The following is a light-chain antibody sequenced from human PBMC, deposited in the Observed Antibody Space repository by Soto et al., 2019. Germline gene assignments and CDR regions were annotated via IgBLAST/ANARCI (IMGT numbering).Light chain of an antibody. Sequence: EIVVTQSPATLSLSPGERATLSCRASQSVSSHLAWYQQKPGQAHRLLIDDASNRATGIPARFSVSGSGTDFILTISSVEPEDSAVYYCQQRANWWTFGQGTKVDIK. CDR2: DAS. V-gene: IGKV3-11*01. J-gene: IGKJ1*01. CDR1: QSVSSH. CDR3: QQRANWWT.